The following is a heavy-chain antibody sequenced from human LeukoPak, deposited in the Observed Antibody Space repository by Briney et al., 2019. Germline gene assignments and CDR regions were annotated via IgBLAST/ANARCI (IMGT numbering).Heavy chain of an antibody. D-gene: IGHD3-22*01. V-gene: IGHV1-18*01. CDR3: ARDTLYSDYYDSSGSHGWFDP. J-gene: IGHJ5*02. Sequence: ASVKVSCKASGYTFTSYGISWVRQAPGQGLEWMGWISAYNGNTNYAQKLQGRVTMTTDTSTSTAYVELRSLRSDDTAVYYCARDTLYSDYYDSSGSHGWFDPWGQGTLVTVSS. CDR2: ISAYNGNT. CDR1: GYTFTSYG.